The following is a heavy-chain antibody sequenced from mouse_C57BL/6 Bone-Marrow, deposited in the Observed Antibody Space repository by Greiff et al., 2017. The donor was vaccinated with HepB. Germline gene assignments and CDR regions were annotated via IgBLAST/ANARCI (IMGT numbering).Heavy chain of an antibody. CDR1: GFNFKDYY. CDR3: TTNYGISYYYAMDY. CDR2: IDPENGDT. J-gene: IGHJ4*01. D-gene: IGHD1-1*01. Sequence: EVQLQQSGAELVRPGASVKLSCTASGFNFKDYYMHWVKQRPEQGLEWIGWIDPENGDTKYDSKFQGKATITVDTSSNTAYLQLRSLTSEDTAVYYCTTNYGISYYYAMDYWGQGTSVTVSS. V-gene: IGHV14-4*01.